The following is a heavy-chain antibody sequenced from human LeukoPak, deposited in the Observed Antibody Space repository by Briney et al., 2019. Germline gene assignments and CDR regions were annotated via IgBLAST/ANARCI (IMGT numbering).Heavy chain of an antibody. V-gene: IGHV4-59*01. J-gene: IGHJ4*02. Sequence: PSETLSLTCTVSGGSISSYYWSWIRQPPGKGLEWIGYIYYSGSTNYNPSLKSRVTLLVRTSKNQFSLSLSSVHAADTAVYYCARPYGYSSGWYGAYYFDYWGQGTLVTVSS. CDR2: IYYSGST. CDR3: ARPYGYSSGWYGAYYFDY. CDR1: GGSISSYY. D-gene: IGHD6-19*01.